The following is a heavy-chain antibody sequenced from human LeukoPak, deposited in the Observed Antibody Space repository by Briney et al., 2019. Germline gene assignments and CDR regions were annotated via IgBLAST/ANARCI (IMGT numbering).Heavy chain of an antibody. CDR1: GGSISGSSYY. V-gene: IGHV4-39*01. D-gene: IGHD5-24*01. CDR3: ARLNRRDGYNWYY. CDR2: IYYSGST. J-gene: IGHJ4*02. Sequence: SETLSLTCTVSGGSISGSSYYWGWIRQPPGKGLEWIGSIYYSGSTYYNPSLKSRVTISVDTSKNQFSLKLSSVTAADTAVYYCARLNRRDGYNWYYWGQGTLVTVSS.